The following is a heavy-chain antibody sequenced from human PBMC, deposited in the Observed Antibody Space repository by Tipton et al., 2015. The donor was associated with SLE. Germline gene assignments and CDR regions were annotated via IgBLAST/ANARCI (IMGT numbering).Heavy chain of an antibody. CDR1: GGSISSYY. Sequence: TLSLTCTVSGGSISSYYWSWIRQPPGKGLEWIGYIYYSGSTNYNPSLKSRVTISVDTSKNQFSLKLSSVPAADTAVYYCARGDKQWLVQGNWFDPWGQGTLVTVSS. CDR3: ARGDKQWLVQGNWFDP. V-gene: IGHV4-59*01. J-gene: IGHJ5*02. D-gene: IGHD6-19*01. CDR2: IYYSGST.